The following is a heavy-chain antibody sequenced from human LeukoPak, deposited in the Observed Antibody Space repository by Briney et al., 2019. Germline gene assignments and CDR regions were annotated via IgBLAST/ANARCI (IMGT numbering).Heavy chain of an antibody. J-gene: IGHJ4*02. CDR3: TTGESMVGSTIHIRWAD. CDR1: GFTFSNAW. CDR2: IKSKTAGGTI. V-gene: IGHV3-15*01. D-gene: IGHD1-26*01. Sequence: GGSLRLSCAASGFTFSNAWMTWVRQAPGRGLEWVGRIKSKTAGGTIDYAAPVKGRFTISRDDSKNTLYLQMNSLKTEDTAVYYCTTGESMVGSTIHIRWADWGQGTLVTVSS.